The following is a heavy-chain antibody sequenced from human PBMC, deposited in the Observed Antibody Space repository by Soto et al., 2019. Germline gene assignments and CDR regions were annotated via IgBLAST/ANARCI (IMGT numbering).Heavy chain of an antibody. CDR1: GASISSDNW. Sequence: SETLSLTCAVSGASISSDNWWSWVRQPPGKGLEWIGEIYHSGSTNYNPSLKSRVTISVDKSKKHFSLKLRSVTAADTAVYYCASSSLYGMDVWGQGTTVTVSS. CDR3: ASSSLYGMDV. J-gene: IGHJ6*02. CDR2: IYHSGST. V-gene: IGHV4-4*02.